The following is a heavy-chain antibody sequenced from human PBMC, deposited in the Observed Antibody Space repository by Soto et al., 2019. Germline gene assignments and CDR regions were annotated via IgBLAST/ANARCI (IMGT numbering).Heavy chain of an antibody. CDR1: GFTFSSYA. CDR3: ARGGVAVAGRSTLLYAIDV. V-gene: IGHV3-30-3*01. D-gene: IGHD6-19*01. Sequence: PGGSLRLSCAASGFTFSSYAMHWVRQAPGKGLEWVAVISYDGSNKYYADSVKGRFTISRDNSKNTLYLQMNSLRAEDTAVYYCARGGVAVAGRSTLLYAIDVWGQGATVTVSS. J-gene: IGHJ6*02. CDR2: ISYDGSNK.